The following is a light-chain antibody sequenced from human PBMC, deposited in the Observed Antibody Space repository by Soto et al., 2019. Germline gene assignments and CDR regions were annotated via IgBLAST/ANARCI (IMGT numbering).Light chain of an antibody. Sequence: DIQMTQSPSTLSASVGDRVTITCRASQTISNWLAWYQQKPGKAPNLLMSDVFSLESGVPSRFSGSGSGTEFTLNISSLQPDDSATYYCQQYNIFPYTFGQGTKLEIK. CDR2: DVF. V-gene: IGKV1-5*01. CDR3: QQYNIFPYT. J-gene: IGKJ2*01. CDR1: QTISNW.